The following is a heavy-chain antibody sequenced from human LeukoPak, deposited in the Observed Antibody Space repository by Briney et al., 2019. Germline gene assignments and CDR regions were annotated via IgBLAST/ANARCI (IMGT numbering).Heavy chain of an antibody. V-gene: IGHV4-39*07. Sequence: PSETLSLTCTVSGGSISSSGYYWGWLRQPPGKGLEWIGSIYYSGSTYYNPSLKSRVTISVDTSKNQFSLKLSSVTAADTAVYYCARDYGSGRVWFDPWGQGTLVTVSS. CDR2: IYYSGST. CDR3: ARDYGSGRVWFDP. D-gene: IGHD3-10*01. CDR1: GGSISSSGYY. J-gene: IGHJ5*02.